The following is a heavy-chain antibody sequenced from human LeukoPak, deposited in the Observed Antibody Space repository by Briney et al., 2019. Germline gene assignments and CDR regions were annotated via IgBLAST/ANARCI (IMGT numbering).Heavy chain of an antibody. CDR2: ISGSGGST. V-gene: IGHV3-23*01. Sequence: GGSLRLSCAASGFTFSSYAMSWVRQAPGKGLEWVSAISGSGGSTYYADSVKGRFTISRDNSKNTLYLQMNRLRAEDTAVYYCAKDRAMIVVVITKGFDYWGQGTLVTVSS. J-gene: IGHJ4*02. CDR1: GFTFSSYA. CDR3: AKDRAMIVVVITKGFDY. D-gene: IGHD3-22*01.